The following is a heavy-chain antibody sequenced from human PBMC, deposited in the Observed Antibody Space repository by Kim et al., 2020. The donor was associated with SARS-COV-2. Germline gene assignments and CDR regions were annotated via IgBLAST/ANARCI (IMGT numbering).Heavy chain of an antibody. CDR2: IYYSGST. V-gene: IGHV4-59*02. J-gene: IGHJ4*02. CDR3: ARTVGVTRIDY. Sequence: SETLSLTCTVSGGSVSPYYWSWIRQPPGKGLEWIGYIYYSGSTNNNPSLRSRVTISVDMSKNQFSLKLSSVTAADTAVYYCARTVGVTRIDYWGQGTLVTVSS. CDR1: GGSVSPYY. D-gene: IGHD1-26*01.